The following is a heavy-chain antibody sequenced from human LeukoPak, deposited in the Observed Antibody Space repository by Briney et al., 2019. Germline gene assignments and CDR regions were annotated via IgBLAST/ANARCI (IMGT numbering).Heavy chain of an antibody. V-gene: IGHV1-8*01. CDR2: MNPNSGNT. CDR3: ARGNRRLLWFGRVLDY. J-gene: IGHJ4*02. CDR1: GYTFTSYD. Sequence: ASVKVSCTASGYTFTSYDINWVRQAPGQGLEWMGWMNPNSGNTGYAQKFQGRVTMTRNTSISTAYMELSSLRSEDTAVYYCARGNRRLLWFGRVLDYWGQGTLVTVSS. D-gene: IGHD3-10*01.